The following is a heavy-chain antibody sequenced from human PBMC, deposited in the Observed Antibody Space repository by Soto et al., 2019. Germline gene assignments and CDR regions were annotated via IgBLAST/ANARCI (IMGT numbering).Heavy chain of an antibody. J-gene: IGHJ4*02. V-gene: IGHV3-21*01. Sequence: EVQLVESGGGLVKPGGSLRLTCAGSTFNFTSYSLNWVRQAPGKGLEWVSSISATSTYIFYADSVKGRFTISRDNAQNSVSLQMNSLRAEDRALSYCARVNSATGSMHFDHWGQGTLVTVSS. CDR2: ISATSTYI. CDR1: TFNFTSYS. CDR3: ARVNSATGSMHFDH. D-gene: IGHD3-9*01.